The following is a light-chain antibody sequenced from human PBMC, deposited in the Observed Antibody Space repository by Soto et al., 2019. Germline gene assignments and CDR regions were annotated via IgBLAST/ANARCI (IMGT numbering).Light chain of an antibody. CDR2: APS. Sequence: EVVLTQSPATLSLSPGERATLSCRASQIVKVKLPWNQQKPGQPPRLLINAPSTRAAGVPARFTGSGSGTEFTLTISSLQSDDFAVYYCQQYNHWPPYTFGQGTKLEIK. CDR3: QQYNHWPPYT. V-gene: IGKV3-15*01. CDR1: QIVKVK. J-gene: IGKJ2*01.